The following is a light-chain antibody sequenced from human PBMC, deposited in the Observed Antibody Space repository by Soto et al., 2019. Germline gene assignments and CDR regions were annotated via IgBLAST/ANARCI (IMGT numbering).Light chain of an antibody. CDR2: HAS. CDR3: QQYDTSYT. V-gene: IGKV3-20*01. CDR1: ETIGYNY. J-gene: IGKJ2*01. Sequence: EIVLTQFPGTLSLSPGERATLSCRASETIGYNYIAWYQQRPGQAPTLLIYHASTRAPGIPDRFSGSGSGTDFTLTSSRLEPGDFAVYYCQQYDTSYTFGPGTKLEI.